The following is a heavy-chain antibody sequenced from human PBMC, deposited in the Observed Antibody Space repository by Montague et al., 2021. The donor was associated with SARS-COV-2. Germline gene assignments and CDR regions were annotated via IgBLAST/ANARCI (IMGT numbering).Heavy chain of an antibody. CDR3: ARDRLVGRAGRTGDWIGH. CDR2: ISHSADT. D-gene: IGHD3-10*01. J-gene: IGHJ5*02. V-gene: IGHV4-34*01. Sequence: SETLSLTCAVYRGSFSDYYWTWIRQPPERGLEWIGEISHSADTNYNPSLKSRVSMSMDTSNNQFSLRLDSVTAADTAVYYCARDRLVGRAGRTGDWIGHWGQGTLVTVSA. CDR1: RGSFSDYY.